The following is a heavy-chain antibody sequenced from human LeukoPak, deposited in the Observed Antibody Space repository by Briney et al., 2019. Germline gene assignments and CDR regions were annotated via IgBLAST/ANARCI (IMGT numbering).Heavy chain of an antibody. CDR2: INHSGST. V-gene: IGHV4-34*01. J-gene: IGHJ6*03. D-gene: IGHD6-19*01. CDR3: ARGDSSGWHPYYYMDV. Sequence: GSLRLSCAAFGFTFSNYAVSWIRQPPGKGLEWIGEINHSGSTNYNPSLKSRVTISVDKSKNQLSLKMSSVTAADTAEYYCARGDSSGWHPYYYMDVWGKGTTVTVSS. CDR1: GFTFSNYA.